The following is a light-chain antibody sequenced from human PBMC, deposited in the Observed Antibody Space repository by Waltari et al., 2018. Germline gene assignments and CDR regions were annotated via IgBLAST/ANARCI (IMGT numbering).Light chain of an antibody. CDR3: GTWDSSLSGAV. J-gene: IGLJ7*01. CDR1: HANIGTNY. V-gene: IGLV1-51*02. Sequence: QSVLTQPPSVSAAPGQRVTIPCSGGHANIGTNYVSWSPQVPGTAPELLIYEDGERPSGVTGRFSGSKSGTSATLDITGLQAGDEADYYCGTWDSSLSGAVFGGGTHLTVL. CDR2: EDG.